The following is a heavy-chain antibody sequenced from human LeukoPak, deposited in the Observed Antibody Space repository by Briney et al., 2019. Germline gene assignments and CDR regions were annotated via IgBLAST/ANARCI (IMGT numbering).Heavy chain of an antibody. CDR2: ISAHNGNT. V-gene: IGHV1-18*01. CDR1: GYTFTSYG. D-gene: IGHD1-14*01. Sequence: ASVKVSCKASGYTFTSYGISWVRQAPGQGLEWMGWISAHNGNTNYAQRLQGRLTMTTDTSTTTAYMELRSLRSDDTAVYYCARGGIAGGYFDYWGQGTLVTVSS. J-gene: IGHJ4*02. CDR3: ARGGIAGGYFDY.